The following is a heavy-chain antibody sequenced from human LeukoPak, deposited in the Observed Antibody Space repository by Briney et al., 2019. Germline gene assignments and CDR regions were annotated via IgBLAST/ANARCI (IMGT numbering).Heavy chain of an antibody. CDR2: IYYSGST. CDR1: GGSITSGGFS. D-gene: IGHD6-13*01. V-gene: IGHV4-30-4*07. CDR3: ARALGWYTSSPQYNWFDP. J-gene: IGHJ5*02. Sequence: SETLSLTCTVSGGSITSGGFSWSWIRQPPGKGLEWIGYIYYSGSTYYNPSLKSRVTISLDTSKNQFSLKLSSVTAADTAVYYCARALGWYTSSPQYNWFDPWGQGTLVTVSS.